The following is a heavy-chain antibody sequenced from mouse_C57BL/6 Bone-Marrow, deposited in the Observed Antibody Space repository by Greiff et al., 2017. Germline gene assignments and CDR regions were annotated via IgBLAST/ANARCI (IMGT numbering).Heavy chain of an antibody. CDR3: ARGGRDFDY. J-gene: IGHJ2*01. V-gene: IGHV1-26*01. CDR2: INPNNGGT. Sequence: VQLQQSGPELVKPGASVKISCKASGYTFTDYYMNWVKQSHGKSLEWIGDINPNNGGTSYNQKFKGKATLTVDKSSSTAYMELRSLTSEDSAVYYCARGGRDFDYWGKGTTLTVSS. CDR1: GYTFTDYY.